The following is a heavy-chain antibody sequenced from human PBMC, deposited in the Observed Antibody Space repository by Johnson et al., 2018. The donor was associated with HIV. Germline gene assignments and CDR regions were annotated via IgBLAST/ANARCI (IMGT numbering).Heavy chain of an antibody. D-gene: IGHD6-6*01. J-gene: IGHJ3*02. CDR3: ASTRLGAFDI. CDR2: IYSGGST. Sequence: VQLVESGGGLVQPGGSLRLSCAASGFSVSSKYMSWVRQAPGKGLAWVSVIYSGGSTFYADSVKGRFTISRYNSGNTLYLQMDSLRVEDTAVYYCASTRLGAFDIWGQGTMVTVSS. CDR1: GFSVSSKY. V-gene: IGHV3-66*01.